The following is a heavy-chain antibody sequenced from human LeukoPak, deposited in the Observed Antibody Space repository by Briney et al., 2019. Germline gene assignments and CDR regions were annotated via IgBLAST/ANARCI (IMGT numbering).Heavy chain of an antibody. D-gene: IGHD2-2*01. CDR2: IIPIFGTP. V-gene: IGHV1-69*19. CDR3: ARDNPDIVVVPAAMDV. J-gene: IGHJ6*02. CDR1: GGTFSNYA. Sequence: GASVTVSCKASGGTFSNYAISWVRQAPGQGLEWMGGIIPIFGTPNYVQKFQGRVTFTADESTSTVYMELYSLRSEDTAVYFCARDNPDIVVVPAAMDVWGQGTSVIVSS.